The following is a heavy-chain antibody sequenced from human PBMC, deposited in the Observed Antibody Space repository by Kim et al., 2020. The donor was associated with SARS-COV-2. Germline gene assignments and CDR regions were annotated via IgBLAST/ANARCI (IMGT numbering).Heavy chain of an antibody. D-gene: IGHD6-6*01. CDR3: AREPVWYSSSRRSFDY. V-gene: IGHV1-18*01. Sequence: KLQGRVTMTTDTSTSTAYMELGSLRSDDTAVYYCAREPVWYSSSRRSFDYWGQGTLVTVSS. J-gene: IGHJ4*02.